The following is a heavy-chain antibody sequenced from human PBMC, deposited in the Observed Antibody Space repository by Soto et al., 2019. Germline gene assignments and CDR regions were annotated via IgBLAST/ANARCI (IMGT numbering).Heavy chain of an antibody. CDR1: GFTFSTFD. D-gene: IGHD3-10*01. J-gene: IGHJ5*02. Sequence: GGSLRLSCAASGFTFSTFDIHWVRQAPGKGLEWVSGIGTLSDTFYAASVQGRFTISRQNAKNSVYLQMNSLRAGDTAFYYCARGRSFSYDSTPPPMFDPWGQGTLVTVSS. CDR2: IGTLSDT. V-gene: IGHV3-13*01. CDR3: ARGRSFSYDSTPPPMFDP.